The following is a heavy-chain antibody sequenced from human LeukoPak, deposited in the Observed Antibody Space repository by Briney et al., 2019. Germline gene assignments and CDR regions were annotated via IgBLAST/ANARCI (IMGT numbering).Heavy chain of an antibody. Sequence: PSETLSLTCTVTGGSLSSSSYYWGWIRQPPGKALEWIGSYYYSGSTYYRPSLKRRVTISVHTSKNQFSLKLSTVPAADTAVYYCARPQGFQLLDFEYWGQGTLVTVSS. J-gene: IGHJ4*02. CDR3: ARPQGFQLLDFEY. D-gene: IGHD2-2*01. CDR1: GGSLSSSSYY. V-gene: IGHV4-39*01. CDR2: YYYSGST.